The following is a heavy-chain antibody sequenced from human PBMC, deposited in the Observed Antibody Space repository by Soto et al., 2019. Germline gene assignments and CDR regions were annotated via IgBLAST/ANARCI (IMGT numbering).Heavy chain of an antibody. Sequence: PSETLSLTCAVSSGSISSSNWWSWVRQPPGKGLEWIGEIYHSGSTNYNPSLKSRVTISVDKSKNQFSLKLSSVTAADTAVYYCARMYYYGSGSHKNWFDPWGQGTLVTVSS. V-gene: IGHV4-4*02. CDR2: IYHSGST. D-gene: IGHD3-10*01. J-gene: IGHJ5*02. CDR1: SGSISSSNW. CDR3: ARMYYYGSGSHKNWFDP.